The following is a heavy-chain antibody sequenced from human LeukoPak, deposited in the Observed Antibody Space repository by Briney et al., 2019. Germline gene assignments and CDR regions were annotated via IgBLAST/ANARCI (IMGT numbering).Heavy chain of an antibody. J-gene: IGHJ6*02. D-gene: IGHD2-15*01. CDR1: GFTFSSYW. V-gene: IGHV3-7*01. Sequence: GGSLRLSCAASGFTFSSYWMGWVRQAPGKGLEWVANIKQDGSEKYYVDSVKGRFTISRDNAKNSLYLQMNSLRAEDTAVYYCARDRGYCSGGSCYSRYYYYGMDVRGQGTTVTVSS. CDR2: IKQDGSEK. CDR3: ARDRGYCSGGSCYSRYYYYGMDV.